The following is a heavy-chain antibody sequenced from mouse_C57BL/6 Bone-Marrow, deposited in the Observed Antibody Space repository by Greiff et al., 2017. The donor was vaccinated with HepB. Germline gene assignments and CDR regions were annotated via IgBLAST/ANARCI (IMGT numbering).Heavy chain of an antibody. J-gene: IGHJ4*01. CDR3: ARREIYYGPYYYAMDY. CDR1: GYTFTSYW. CDR2: IDPSDSYT. Sequence: VQLQQPGAELVMPGASVKLSCKASGYTFTSYWMHWVKQRPGQGLEWIGEIDPSDSYTNYNQKFKGKSTLTVDKSSSTAYMQLSSLTSEDSAVYYCARREIYYGPYYYAMDYWGQGTSVTVSS. V-gene: IGHV1-69*01. D-gene: IGHD2-1*01.